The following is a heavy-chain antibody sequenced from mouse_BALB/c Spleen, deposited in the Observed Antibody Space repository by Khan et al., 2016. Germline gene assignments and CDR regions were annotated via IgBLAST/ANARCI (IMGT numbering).Heavy chain of an antibody. CDR3: AREGDVTSWFAY. CDR2: IHPYNGDT. Sequence: VQLQQSGPELVKPGASVKVSCKASGYSFTDYNMYWVKQSHGKSLEWIGHIHPYNGDTSYNQKFKGKATLTVDKSSSTAFMHLNSLTSEDSAVSYCAREGDVTSWFAYWGQGTLVTVSA. D-gene: IGHD2-13*01. CDR1: GYSFTDYN. V-gene: IGHV1S135*01. J-gene: IGHJ3*01.